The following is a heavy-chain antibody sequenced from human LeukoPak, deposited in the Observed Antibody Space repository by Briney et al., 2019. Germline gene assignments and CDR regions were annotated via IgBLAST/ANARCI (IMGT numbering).Heavy chain of an antibody. CDR3: ARPRELPDSIYYFDY. D-gene: IGHD1-26*01. J-gene: IGHJ4*02. V-gene: IGHV1-8*02. CDR2: MNPNSGNT. CDR1: GYTFTGYY. Sequence: ASVKVSCKASGYTFTGYYMHWVRQATGQGLEWMGWMNPNSGNTGYAQKFQGRVTMTRNTSISTAYMELSSLRSEDTAVYYCARPRELPDSIYYFDYWGQGTLVTVSS.